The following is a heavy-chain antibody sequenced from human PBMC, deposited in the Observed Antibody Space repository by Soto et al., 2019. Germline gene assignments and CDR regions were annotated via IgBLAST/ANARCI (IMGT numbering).Heavy chain of an antibody. Sequence: QVQLVESGGGVVQPGRSLKLSCVASGFTFNNYAMHWVRQAPGKGLEWVAVISRDGSDKYYADSVEGRFTISRDNSKNTLYLQMNSLRADDTAEYYCAKDPYYSSGTYPDYWGQGTLVTVSS. CDR3: AKDPYYSSGTYPDY. D-gene: IGHD3-10*01. CDR1: GFTFNNYA. CDR2: ISRDGSDK. V-gene: IGHV3-30*18. J-gene: IGHJ4*02.